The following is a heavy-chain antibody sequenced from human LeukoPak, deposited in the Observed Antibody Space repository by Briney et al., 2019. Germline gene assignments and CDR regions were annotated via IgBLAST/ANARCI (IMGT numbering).Heavy chain of an antibody. J-gene: IGHJ4*02. CDR3: AKDGYDFLSGYYRTPFDY. CDR2: IIPILGIA. Sequence: RASVKVSCKASGGTFSSYAISWVRQAPGQGLEWMGRIIPILGIANYAQKFQGRVTITADKSTSTAYMELSSLRSEDTAVYYCAKDGYDFLSGYYRTPFDYWGQGTLVTVSS. D-gene: IGHD3-3*01. CDR1: GGTFSSYA. V-gene: IGHV1-69*04.